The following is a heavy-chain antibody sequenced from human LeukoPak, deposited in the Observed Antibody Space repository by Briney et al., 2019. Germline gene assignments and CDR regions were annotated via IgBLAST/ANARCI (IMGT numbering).Heavy chain of an antibody. J-gene: IGHJ4*02. V-gene: IGHV3-33*01. D-gene: IGHD5-18*01. CDR2: IWYDGSNK. CDR3: ARGKRGFIYGSDF. Sequence: GGSLRLSCAASGFTFSSYGMHWVRQAPGKGLEWVAVIWYDGSNKYYADSVKGRFTISRDNSKNTLYLQMNSLRAEDTALYYCARGKRGFIYGSDFWGQGTLVTVSS. CDR1: GFTFSSYG.